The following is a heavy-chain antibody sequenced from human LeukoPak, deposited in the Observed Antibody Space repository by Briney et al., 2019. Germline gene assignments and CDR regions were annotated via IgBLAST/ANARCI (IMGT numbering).Heavy chain of an antibody. CDR3: ARHSSFDY. J-gene: IGHJ4*02. CDR2: LSYSGTT. CDR1: GDSISGSY. Sequence: PSETLSLTCAVSGDSISGSYWSWIRQPPGKGLEWIGFLSYSGTTSYNPSLKGRVTISVDTSKNQFSLKLSSVTAADTAVYYCARHSSFDYWGQGTLVTVSS. V-gene: IGHV4-59*08.